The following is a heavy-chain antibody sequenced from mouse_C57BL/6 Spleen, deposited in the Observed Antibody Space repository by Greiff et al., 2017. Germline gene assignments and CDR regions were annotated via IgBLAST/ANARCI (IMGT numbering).Heavy chain of an antibody. Sequence: VQLQQSGAELVRPGTSVKVSCKASGYAFTNYLIEWVKQRPGQGLEWIGVINPGSGGTNYNEKFKGKATLTADKSSSTAYMQLSSLTSEDSAVYFCARSGGVSLAMDYWGQGTSVTVSS. J-gene: IGHJ4*01. V-gene: IGHV1-54*01. CDR2: INPGSGGT. D-gene: IGHD3-1*01. CDR3: ARSGGVSLAMDY. CDR1: GYAFTNYL.